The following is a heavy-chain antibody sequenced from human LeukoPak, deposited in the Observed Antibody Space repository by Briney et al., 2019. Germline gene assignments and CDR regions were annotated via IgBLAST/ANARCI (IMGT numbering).Heavy chain of an antibody. Sequence: GRSLRLSCAACGFTFRNYYMHWVRQAPGKGLEWVAVISLDGNNEYYADSVKGRFSLSRDNSMNTLYLQLNSLRTEDTAMYYCARDLSGHWTYDYWGQGTLVTVSS. CDR3: ARDLSGHWTYDY. CDR2: ISLDGNNE. CDR1: GFTFRNYY. J-gene: IGHJ4*01. D-gene: IGHD1-1*01. V-gene: IGHV3-30-3*01.